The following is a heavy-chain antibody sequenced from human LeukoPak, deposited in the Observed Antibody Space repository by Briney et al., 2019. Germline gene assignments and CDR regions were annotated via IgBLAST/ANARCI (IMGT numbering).Heavy chain of an antibody. CDR2: ISSSGSSI. J-gene: IGHJ4*02. V-gene: IGHV3-48*03. CDR1: GFTFSSSE. Sequence: GGSLRLSCAASGFTFSSSEMNWVRQAPGKGLEWVSYISSSGSSIHYADSVKGRFTISRDNAKNSLYLQMNSLRAEDTAVYCCARAGKGFDYWGQGTLVTVSS. CDR3: ARAGKGFDY.